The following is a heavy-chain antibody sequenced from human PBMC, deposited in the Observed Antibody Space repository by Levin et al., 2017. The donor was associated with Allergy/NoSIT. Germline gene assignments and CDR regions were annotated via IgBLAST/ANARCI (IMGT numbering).Heavy chain of an antibody. J-gene: IGHJ6*02. Sequence: ASVKVSCKVSGYTLTELSMHWVRQAPGKGLEWMGGFDPEDGETIYAQKFQGRVTMTEDTSTDTAYMELSSLRSEDTAVYYCATGYGSGRYTRWVDYYYYYGMDVWGQGTTVTVSS. D-gene: IGHD3-10*01. CDR3: ATGYGSGRYTRWVDYYYYYGMDV. CDR1: GYTLTELS. V-gene: IGHV1-24*01. CDR2: FDPEDGET.